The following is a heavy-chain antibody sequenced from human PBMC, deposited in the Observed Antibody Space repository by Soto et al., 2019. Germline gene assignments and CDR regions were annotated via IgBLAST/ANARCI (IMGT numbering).Heavy chain of an antibody. CDR2: IYYSGST. V-gene: IGHV4-59*01. Sequence: QVQLQESGPGLVKPSETLSLTCTVSGVSISSYYWSWIRKPPGKGLEWIGYIYYSGSTNYNPSLQSRVTRAVDTYKNQFSLQLTSVTAADTAVYYCAREIDYYGLDVWGQGTTVTVSS. CDR1: GVSISSYY. CDR3: AREIDYYGLDV. J-gene: IGHJ6*02.